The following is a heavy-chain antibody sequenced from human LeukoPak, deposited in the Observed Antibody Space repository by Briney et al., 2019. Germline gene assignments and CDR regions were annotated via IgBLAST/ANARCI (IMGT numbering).Heavy chain of an antibody. J-gene: IGHJ6*02. CDR3: ARVGGTNYYYYGMDV. V-gene: IGHV1-69*01. CDR2: IIPIFGTA. CDR1: GGTFSSYA. Sequence: SVNVSCKASGGTFSSYAISWVRQAPGQGLEWMGGIIPIFGTANYAQKFQGRVTITADESTSTAYMELSSLRSEDTAVYYCARVGGTNYYYYGMDVWGQGTTVTVSS. D-gene: IGHD1-26*01.